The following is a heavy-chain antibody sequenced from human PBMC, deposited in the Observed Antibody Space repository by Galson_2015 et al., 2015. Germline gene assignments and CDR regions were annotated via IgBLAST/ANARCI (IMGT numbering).Heavy chain of an antibody. CDR2: ISTGSSTI. V-gene: IGHV3-48*02. D-gene: IGHD3-22*01. J-gene: IGHJ4*02. CDR3: ARYYYHSSGYYSFDY. Sequence: SLRLSCAASGFTFSSYNMNWVRQAPGKGLEWISYISTGSSTILCAESVKGRFTISRDNAKNSLYLQMNSLRDEDTAVYYCARYYYHSSGYYSFDYWGQGTLVTVSS. CDR1: GFTFSSYN.